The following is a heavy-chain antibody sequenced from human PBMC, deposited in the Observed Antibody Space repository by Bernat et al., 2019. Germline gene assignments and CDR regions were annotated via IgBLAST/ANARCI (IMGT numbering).Heavy chain of an antibody. V-gene: IGHV1-2*04. D-gene: IGHD3-16*02. CDR1: GYTFTGYY. J-gene: IGHJ3*02. CDR2: INPNSGGT. CDR3: ARGGYDYVWGSYRSDAFDI. Sequence: QVQLVQSGAEVKKPGASVKVSCKASGYTFTGYYMYWVRQAPGQGLEWMGWINPNSGGTNYAQKFQGWVTMTRDTSISTAYMELSRLRSDDTAVYYCARGGYDYVWGSYRSDAFDIWGQGTMVTVSS.